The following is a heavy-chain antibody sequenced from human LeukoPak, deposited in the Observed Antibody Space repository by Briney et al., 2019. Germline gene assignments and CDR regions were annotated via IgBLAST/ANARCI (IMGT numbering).Heavy chain of an antibody. J-gene: IGHJ3*02. Sequence: SETLSLTCTVSGGSISSSSYYWGWIRQPPGKGLEWIGSIYYSGSTYYNPSLKSRVTISVDTSKNQFSLKLSSVTAADTAVYYCARPTPPGSGEYDSAFDIWGQGTMVTVSS. D-gene: IGHD3-3*01. CDR3: ARPTPPGSGEYDSAFDI. CDR2: IYYSGST. CDR1: GGSISSSSYY. V-gene: IGHV4-39*01.